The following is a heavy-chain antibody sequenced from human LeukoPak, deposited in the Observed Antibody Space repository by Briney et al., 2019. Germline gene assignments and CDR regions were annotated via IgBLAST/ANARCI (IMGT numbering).Heavy chain of an antibody. Sequence: GGSLRLSCAASGFTVSNTYMSWVRQAPGKGLEWVSVIYPGGNTYYADSVKGRFTVSRDNSKNTLYLQVNSLRAEDAAVYYCAKDVVVVAANGGTFDYWGQGTLVTVSS. CDR1: GFTVSNTY. V-gene: IGHV3-53*01. J-gene: IGHJ4*02. CDR2: IYPGGNT. D-gene: IGHD2-15*01. CDR3: AKDVVVVAANGGTFDY.